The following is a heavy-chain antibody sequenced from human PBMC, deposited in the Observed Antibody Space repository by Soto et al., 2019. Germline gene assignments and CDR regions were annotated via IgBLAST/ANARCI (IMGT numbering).Heavy chain of an antibody. V-gene: IGHV3-73*01. J-gene: IGHJ4*02. Sequence: GGSLRLSCAASGFTFSGSAMHWVRQASGKGLEWVGRIRSKANSYATAYAASVKGRFTISRDDSKNTAYLQMNSLKTEDTAVYYCTRSNYDILTGYMEYYFDYWGQGTLVTVSS. CDR1: GFTFSGSA. D-gene: IGHD3-9*01. CDR3: TRSNYDILTGYMEYYFDY. CDR2: IRSKANSYAT.